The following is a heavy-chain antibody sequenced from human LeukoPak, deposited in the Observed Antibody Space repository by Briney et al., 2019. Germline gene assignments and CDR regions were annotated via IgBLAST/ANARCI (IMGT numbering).Heavy chain of an antibody. Sequence: GGSLRLSCSASGFTFSRYAVHWLRQAPGKGLEYVSAISSSGGSTYHADSVKGRFTISRDNSKDTLYLQMSSLRAEDTTVYYCVKSAGFDWLSPLDAFDIWGQGTMVTVSS. CDR3: VKSAGFDWLSPLDAFDI. CDR2: ISSSGGST. D-gene: IGHD3-9*01. V-gene: IGHV3-64D*06. CDR1: GFTFSRYA. J-gene: IGHJ3*02.